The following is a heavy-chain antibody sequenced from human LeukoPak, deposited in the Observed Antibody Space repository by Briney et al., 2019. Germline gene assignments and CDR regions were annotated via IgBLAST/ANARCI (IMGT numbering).Heavy chain of an antibody. CDR3: ARVTIRESCDY. V-gene: IGHV4-61*02. Sequence: PSETLSLTCTVSGGSISSGSYYWSWIRQPAGKGLEWIGRIYTSGSTNYNPSLKSRVTISADTSKNQFSLKLSSVTAADTAVYYCARVTIRESCDYWGQGTLVTVSS. D-gene: IGHD4-11*01. CDR2: IYTSGST. CDR1: GGSISSGSYY. J-gene: IGHJ4*02.